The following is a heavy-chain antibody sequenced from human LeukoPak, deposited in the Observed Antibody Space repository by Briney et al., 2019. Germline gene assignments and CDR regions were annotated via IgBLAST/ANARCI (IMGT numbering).Heavy chain of an antibody. J-gene: IGHJ6*03. V-gene: IGHV1-24*01. CDR2: FDPEDGET. CDR3: ARSRTRRVVRVYYYYMDV. CDR1: GYTLTELS. D-gene: IGHD3-22*01. Sequence: ASVTVSCKVSGYTLTELSMHWVRQAPGKGLEWMGGFDPEDGETFYAQKFRGRVTITRNTSISTAYMELSSLRSEDTAVYYCARSRTRRVVRVYYYYMDVWGKGTTVTVSS.